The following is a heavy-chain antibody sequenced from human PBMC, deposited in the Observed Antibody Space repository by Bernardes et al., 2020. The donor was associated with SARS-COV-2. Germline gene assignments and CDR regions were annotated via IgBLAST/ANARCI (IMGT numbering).Heavy chain of an antibody. D-gene: IGHD6-13*01. CDR2: IYYSGST. J-gene: IGHJ6*03. CDR1: GGSISSYY. CDR3: ARRADSSSWYTPYYYYYMDV. Sequence: SETLSLTCTVSGGSISSYYWSWIRQPPGKGLEWIGYIYYSGSTNYNPSLKSRVTISVDTSKNQFSLKLSSVTAADTAVYYCARRADSSSWYTPYYYYYMDVWGKGTTVTVSS. V-gene: IGHV4-59*08.